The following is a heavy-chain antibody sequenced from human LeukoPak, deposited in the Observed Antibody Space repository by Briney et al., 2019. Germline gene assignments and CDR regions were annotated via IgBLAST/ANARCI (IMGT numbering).Heavy chain of an antibody. CDR1: GGSISSYY. CDR2: IYYSVST. J-gene: IGHJ3*02. Sequence: PSETLSLTCTVSGGSISSYYWSWIRQPPGKGLEWIGYIYYSVSTNYNPSLKSRVTISVDTSKNQFSLKLSSVTAADTAVYYCARHRGPDAFDIWGQGTMVTVSS. CDR3: ARHRGPDAFDI. V-gene: IGHV4-59*08.